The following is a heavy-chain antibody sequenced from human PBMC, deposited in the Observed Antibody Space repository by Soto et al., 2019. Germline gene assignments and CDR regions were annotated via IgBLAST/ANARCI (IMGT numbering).Heavy chain of an antibody. CDR1: GYTFTSYY. Sequence: QVQLVQSGAEVKKPGASVKVSCKASGYTFTSYYMHWVRQAPGQGLEWMGIINPSGGSTSYAQKVQGRVTMTRDTSTSTVYMELSSLRSEATAVYYCARVYPSDTRYGYVGNNWFDPWGQGTLVTVSS. V-gene: IGHV1-46*03. CDR3: ARVYPSDTRYGYVGNNWFDP. CDR2: INPSGGST. J-gene: IGHJ5*02. D-gene: IGHD5-18*01.